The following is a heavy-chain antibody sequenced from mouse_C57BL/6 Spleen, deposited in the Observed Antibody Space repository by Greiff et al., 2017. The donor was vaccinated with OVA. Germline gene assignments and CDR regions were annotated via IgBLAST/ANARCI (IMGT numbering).Heavy chain of an antibody. Sequence: QVQLKQSGAELARPGASVKMSCKASGYTFTSYTMHWVKQRPGQGLEWIGYINPSSGYTKYNQKFKDKATLTADKSSSTAYMQLSSLTSEDSAVYYCARPGYYYGSKGAMDYWGQGPSVTFSS. V-gene: IGHV1-4*01. CDR2: INPSSGYT. D-gene: IGHD1-1*01. CDR3: ARPGYYYGSKGAMDY. J-gene: IGHJ4*01. CDR1: GYTFTSYT.